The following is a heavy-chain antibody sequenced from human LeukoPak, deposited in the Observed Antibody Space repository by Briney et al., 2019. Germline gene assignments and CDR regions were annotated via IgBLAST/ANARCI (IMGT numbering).Heavy chain of an antibody. CDR2: IYYSGST. CDR1: GGSISSSSYY. D-gene: IGHD3-22*01. V-gene: IGHV4-39*07. J-gene: IGHJ4*02. Sequence: SETLSLTCTVSGGSISSSSYYWGWIRQPPGKGLEWIGSIYYSGSTYYNPSLKSRVTISVDTSKNQFSLKLSSVTAADTAVYYCACRDYCDSSGYYYEYDYWGQGTLVTVSS. CDR3: ACRDYCDSSGYYYEYDY.